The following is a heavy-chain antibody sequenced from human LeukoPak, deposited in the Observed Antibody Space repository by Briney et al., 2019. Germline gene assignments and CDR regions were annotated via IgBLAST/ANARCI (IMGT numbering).Heavy chain of an antibody. CDR1: GGTFSSYA. D-gene: IGHD1-26*01. V-gene: IGHV1-69*01. CDR3: ARVVVGATFDAFDI. Sequence: ASVKVSCKASGGTFSSYAISWVRRAPGQGLEWMGGIIPIFGTANYAQKFQGRVTITADESTSTAYMELSSLRSEDTAVYYCARVVVGATFDAFDIWGQGTMVTVSS. J-gene: IGHJ3*02. CDR2: IIPIFGTA.